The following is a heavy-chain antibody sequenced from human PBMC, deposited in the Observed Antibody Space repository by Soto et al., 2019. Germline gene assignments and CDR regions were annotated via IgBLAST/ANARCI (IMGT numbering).Heavy chain of an antibody. CDR1: GFTLSSYV. CDR2: ISYAGNDN. D-gene: IGHD6-19*01. J-gene: IGHJ3*01. Sequence: LRLSCAASGFTLSSYVMHWVRRAPGKGLEWVARISYAGNDNYYADSVKGRFTISRDNSKKTLYLQMTSLRADDTAVYYCARDRQQWLEPAGGALPFWGQGXMVTV. CDR3: ARDRQQWLEPAGGALPF. V-gene: IGHV3-30-3*01.